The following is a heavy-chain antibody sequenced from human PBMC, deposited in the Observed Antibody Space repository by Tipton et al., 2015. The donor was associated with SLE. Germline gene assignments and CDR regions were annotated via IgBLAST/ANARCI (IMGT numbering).Heavy chain of an antibody. V-gene: IGHV4-30-2*01. D-gene: IGHD2-2*01. CDR2: IYHSGST. J-gene: IGHJ4*02. Sequence: TLSLTCAVSGASITSGGYSWSWIRRPPGKGLEWIGYIYHSGSTFYNPSLESRVTISLDKSKNQFSLQLSSVTAADTAVYYCARGRTPLPAEFDFWGQETLVTVSS. CDR3: ARGRTPLPAEFDF. CDR1: GASITSGGYS.